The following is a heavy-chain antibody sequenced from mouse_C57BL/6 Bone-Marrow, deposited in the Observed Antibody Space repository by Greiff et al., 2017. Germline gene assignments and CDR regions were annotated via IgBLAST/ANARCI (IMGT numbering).Heavy chain of an antibody. CDR2: ISDGGSYT. CDR3: ARGDYDGSTYYAMDY. J-gene: IGHJ4*01. V-gene: IGHV5-4*03. D-gene: IGHD1-1*01. CDR1: GFTFSSYA. Sequence: EVKVVESGGGLVKPGGSLKLSCAASGFTFSSYAMSWVRQTPEKRLEWVATISDGGSYTYYPDNVKGRFTISRDNAKNNLYLQMSHLKSEDTAMYYCARGDYDGSTYYAMDYWGQGTSVTVSA.